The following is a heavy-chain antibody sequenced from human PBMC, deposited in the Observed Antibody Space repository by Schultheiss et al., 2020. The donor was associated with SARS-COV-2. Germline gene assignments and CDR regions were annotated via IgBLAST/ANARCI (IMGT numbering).Heavy chain of an antibody. Sequence: SETLSLTCAVYGGSFSSYYWNWIRQPPGKGLEWIGEINHSGSTNYNPSLKSRVTISVDTSKNQFSLKLSSVTAADTAVYYCARGEYLYGMDVWGQGTTVTVSS. CDR2: INHSGST. D-gene: IGHD2-2*02. J-gene: IGHJ6*02. CDR3: ARGEYLYGMDV. CDR1: GGSFSSYY. V-gene: IGHV4-34*01.